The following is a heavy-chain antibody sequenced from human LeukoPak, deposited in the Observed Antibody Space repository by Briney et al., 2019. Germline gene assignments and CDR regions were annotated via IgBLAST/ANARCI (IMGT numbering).Heavy chain of an antibody. V-gene: IGHV4-39*01. CDR2: MYYSGST. CDR3: ARRGGSYYLAPFDY. Sequence: PSETLSLTCTVSGGSISSSSYYWGWIRQPPGKGLEWIGSMYYSGSTYYNPSLKSRVTISVDTSKNQFSLKLSSVTAADTAVYYCARRGGSYYLAPFDYWGQGTLVTVSS. D-gene: IGHD1-26*01. J-gene: IGHJ4*02. CDR1: GGSISSSSYY.